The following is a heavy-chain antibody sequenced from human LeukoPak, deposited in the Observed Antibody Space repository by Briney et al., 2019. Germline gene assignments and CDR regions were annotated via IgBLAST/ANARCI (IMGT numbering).Heavy chain of an antibody. CDR2: ISAYNGNT. V-gene: IGHV1-18*01. D-gene: IGHD1-26*01. Sequence: ASVKVSCKASGYTFTSYGISWVRQAPGQGLEWMGWISAYNGNTNYAQKLPGRVTMTTDTSTSTAYMELRSLRSDDTAVYYCARTASWVGATTEWFDPWGQGTLVTVSS. CDR3: ARTASWVGATTEWFDP. J-gene: IGHJ5*02. CDR1: GYTFTSYG.